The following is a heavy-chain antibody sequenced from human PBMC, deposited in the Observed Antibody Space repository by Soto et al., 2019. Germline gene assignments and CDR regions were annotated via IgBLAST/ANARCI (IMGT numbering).Heavy chain of an antibody. Sequence: QLQLQESGPGLVKPSETLSLTCTVSGGSISSRSYYWGWIRQPPGKGLEWVGSIYYSGSTYYTPSLNRRVPMPVDTSKSQFALMLGSLIAAAAAVYYCGRVISSSSSLRLRYYSYGMDVWGQGTTVTVSS. CDR1: GGSISSRSYY. D-gene: IGHD6-6*01. CDR3: GRVISSSSSLRLRYYSYGMDV. V-gene: IGHV4-39*01. CDR2: IYYSGST. J-gene: IGHJ6*02.